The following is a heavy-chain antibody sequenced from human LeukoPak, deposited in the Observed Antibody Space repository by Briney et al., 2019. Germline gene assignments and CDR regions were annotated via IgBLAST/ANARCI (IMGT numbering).Heavy chain of an antibody. CDR3: AKLKGWYGEGYFDY. Sequence: PGGSLRLSCAASGFTVSSNYMSWVRQPPGKGLEWVSVIYSGGTTFYADSVKGRFTISRDNSKNTLYLQMNSLRAGDTAVYYCAKLKGWYGEGYFDYWGQGTVVTVSS. J-gene: IGHJ4*02. CDR2: IYSGGTT. CDR1: GFTVSSNY. V-gene: IGHV3-53*01. D-gene: IGHD3-10*01.